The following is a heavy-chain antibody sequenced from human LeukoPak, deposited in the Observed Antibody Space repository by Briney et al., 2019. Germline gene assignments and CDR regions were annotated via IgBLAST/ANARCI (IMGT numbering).Heavy chain of an antibody. Sequence: GASVKVSCKASGYTFTSYGISWVRQAPGQGLEWMGWISAYNGNTNYAQKLQGRVTMTTDTSTSTAYMELRSLRSEDTAVYYCARAGDGYSVRNWFDPWGQGTLVTVSS. CDR3: ARAGDGYSVRNWFDP. CDR2: ISAYNGNT. CDR1: GYTFTSYG. J-gene: IGHJ5*02. D-gene: IGHD5-24*01. V-gene: IGHV1-18*01.